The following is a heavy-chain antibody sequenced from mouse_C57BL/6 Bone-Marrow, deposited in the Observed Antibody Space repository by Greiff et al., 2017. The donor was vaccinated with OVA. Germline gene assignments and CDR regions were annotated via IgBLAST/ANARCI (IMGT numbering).Heavy chain of an antibody. CDR2: INPSSGYT. J-gene: IGHJ3*01. CDR1: GYTFTSYW. Sequence: QVQLQQSGAELAKPGASVKLSCKASGYTFTSYWMHWVKQRPGQGLEWIGYINPSSGYTKYNQKFKDKATLTADKSSSTAYMQLSSLTYEDFAVYYCAGGRYDCDGAGWFAYWGQGTLVTVSA. CDR3: AGGRYDCDGAGWFAY. V-gene: IGHV1-7*01. D-gene: IGHD2-4*01.